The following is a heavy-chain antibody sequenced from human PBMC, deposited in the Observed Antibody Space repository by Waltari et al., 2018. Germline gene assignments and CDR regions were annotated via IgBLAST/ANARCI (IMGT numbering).Heavy chain of an antibody. V-gene: IGHV3-53*01. CDR1: GFNVSSNY. Sequence: EVQLVESGGGLIQPGGSLRRSCAASGFNVSSNYMSWVRQAPGKGLEWVSVIYSGGSTSDADSVKCRFTISRDNSKNTLYLQMNSLRAEDTAVYYCARGLSLPSKYYYGMDVWCQGTTVTVSS. CDR3: ARGLSLPSKYYYGMDV. CDR2: IYSGGST. J-gene: IGHJ6*02.